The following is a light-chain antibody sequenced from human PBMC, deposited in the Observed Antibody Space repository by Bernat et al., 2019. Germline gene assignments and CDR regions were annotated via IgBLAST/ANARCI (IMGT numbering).Light chain of an antibody. CDR2: GDT. V-gene: IGLV1-40*01. CDR1: SSSIGAGYD. J-gene: IGLJ1*01. CDR3: QSYDSSLSASV. Sequence: QSVLTQPPSVSGAPGQRVTISCTGSSSSIGAGYDVHWYQHLPGTAPKLLIYGDTNRPSGVPDRFSGSKSGTSASLAITGLRADDEADYYGQSYDSSLSASVFGTGTKVTVL.